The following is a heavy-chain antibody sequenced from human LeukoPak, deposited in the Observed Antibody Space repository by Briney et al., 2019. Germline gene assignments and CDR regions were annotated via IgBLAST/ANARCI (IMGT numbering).Heavy chain of an antibody. CDR3: ARGSSYSSSPPGKY. CDR1: GGSISSYY. D-gene: IGHD6-6*01. CDR2: IYYSGST. V-gene: IGHV4-59*12. Sequence: SETLSLTCTVPGGSISSYYWSWIRQPPGKGLEWIGYIYYSGSTNYNPSLKSRVTISVDTSKNQFSLKLSSVTAADTAVYYCARGSSYSSSPPGKYWGQGTLVTVSS. J-gene: IGHJ4*02.